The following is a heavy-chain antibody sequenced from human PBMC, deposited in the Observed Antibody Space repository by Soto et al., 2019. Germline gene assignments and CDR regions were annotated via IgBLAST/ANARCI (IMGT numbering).Heavy chain of an antibody. V-gene: IGHV3-49*04. CDR1: GFSFSTYN. CDR3: TREIPYFDS. Sequence: PGGSLRLSCAASGFSFSTYNMNWVRQAPGRGLEWVGFIRSKDYGGTTEYAASVKGRFAISRDDSTGIAYLQMNSLKIEDTAVYYCTREIPYFDSWGQGTLVTVSS. J-gene: IGHJ4*02. CDR2: IRSKDYGGTT.